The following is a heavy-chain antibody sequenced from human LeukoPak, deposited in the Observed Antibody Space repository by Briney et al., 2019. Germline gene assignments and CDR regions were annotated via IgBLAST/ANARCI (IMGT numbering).Heavy chain of an antibody. J-gene: IGHJ6*03. Sequence: GESLKISCKGAGYSFTSYWIGWVRQMPGKNLEWMGIISPGDSDTRYRPSFQGQVPISADKSISTAYRQWSSLKASDTATYYCATSAAAGDYYYYYMDVWGKGTTVTVSS. CDR3: ATSAAAGDYYYYYMDV. CDR2: ISPGDSDT. CDR1: GYSFTSYW. V-gene: IGHV5-51*01. D-gene: IGHD6-13*01.